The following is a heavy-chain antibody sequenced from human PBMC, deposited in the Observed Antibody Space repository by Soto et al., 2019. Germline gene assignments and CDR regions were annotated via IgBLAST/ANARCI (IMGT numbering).Heavy chain of an antibody. CDR2: IYYSGST. CDR3: ARVRQYYYDSSGYYNWFDP. CDR1: GGSISSYY. D-gene: IGHD3-22*01. Sequence: SETLSLTCTVSGGSISSYYWSWIRQPPGKXLEWIGYIYYSGSTNYNPSLKSRVTISVDTSKNQFSLKLSSVTAADTAVYYCARVRQYYYDSSGYYNWFDPWGQGTLVTVSS. V-gene: IGHV4-59*01. J-gene: IGHJ5*02.